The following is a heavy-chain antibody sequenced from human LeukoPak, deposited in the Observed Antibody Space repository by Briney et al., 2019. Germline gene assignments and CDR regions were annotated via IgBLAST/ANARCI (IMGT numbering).Heavy chain of an antibody. V-gene: IGHV3-23*01. J-gene: IGHJ4*02. CDR1: GFTFTTYA. CDR2: ISTSGDNT. Sequence: GGSLRLSCAASGFTFTTYAMTWVRQTPGKGLEWVSAISTSGDNTYYTDSVEGRFTISRDNSKNMLYLQMNGLRAEDTAVYYCAKGSSGSYGGRLDYWGQGTQVTVSS. CDR3: AKGSSGSYGGRLDY. D-gene: IGHD1-26*01.